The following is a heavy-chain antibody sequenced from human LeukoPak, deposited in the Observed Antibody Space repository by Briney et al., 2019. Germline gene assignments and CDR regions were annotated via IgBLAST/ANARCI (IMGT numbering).Heavy chain of an antibody. CDR2: ISAYNGNT. CDR3: ASRNCSGGSCYPYYFDY. V-gene: IGHV1-18*04. J-gene: IGHJ4*02. D-gene: IGHD2-15*01. CDR1: GYTFTSFY. Sequence: ASVKVSCKASGYTFTSFYMHWVRQAPGQGLEWMGWISAYNGNTNYAQKLQGRVTMTTDTSTSTAYMELRSLRSDDTAVYYCASRNCSGGSCYPYYFDYWGQGTLVTVSS.